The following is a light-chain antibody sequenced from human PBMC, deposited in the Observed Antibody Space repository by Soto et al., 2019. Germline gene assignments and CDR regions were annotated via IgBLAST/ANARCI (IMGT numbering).Light chain of an antibody. CDR2: EVN. CDR3: SSYSISTAYL. CDR1: SSDVGGYNF. Sequence: QSALTQPPSASGSPGQSVTISCTGTSSDVGGYNFVSWYQQYPGKAPKLMVFEVNNRPSGVSYRFSGSKSGNTASLTISGLQAEDEADYFCSSYSISTAYLFGTGTKVTVL. J-gene: IGLJ1*01. V-gene: IGLV2-14*01.